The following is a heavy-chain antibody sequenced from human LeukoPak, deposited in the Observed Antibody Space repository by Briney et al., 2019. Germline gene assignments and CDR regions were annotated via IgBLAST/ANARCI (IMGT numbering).Heavy chain of an antibody. CDR2: INHSGST. D-gene: IGHD4-17*01. CDR1: GFTFINAY. CDR3: ARLGVTTVTAIDY. V-gene: IGHV4-34*01. J-gene: IGHJ4*02. Sequence: PGGSLRLSCAASGFTFINAYMSWIRQPPGKGLEWIGEINHSGSTNYNPSLKSRVTISVDTSKNQFSLKLSSVTAADTAVYYCARLGVTTVTAIDYWGQGTLVTVSS.